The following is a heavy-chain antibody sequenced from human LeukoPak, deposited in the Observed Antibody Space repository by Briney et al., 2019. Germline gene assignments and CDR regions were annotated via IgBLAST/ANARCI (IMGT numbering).Heavy chain of an antibody. CDR2: ISAYNGNT. CDR1: GYTFTSYG. CDR3: ARDQGILWFGELGY. J-gene: IGHJ4*02. V-gene: IGHV1-18*01. Sequence: HGASVKVSRKASGYTFTSYGISWVRQAPGQGLEWMGWISAYNGNTNYAQKLQGRVTMTTDTSTSTAYMELRSLRSDDTAMYYCARDQGILWFGELGYWGQGTLVTVSS. D-gene: IGHD3-10*01.